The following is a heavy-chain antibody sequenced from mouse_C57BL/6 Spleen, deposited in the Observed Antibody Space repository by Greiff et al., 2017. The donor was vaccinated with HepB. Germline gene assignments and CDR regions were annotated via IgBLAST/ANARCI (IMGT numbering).Heavy chain of an antibody. CDR2: IYPGSGST. D-gene: IGHD2-4*01. CDR3: AREGLGKDWYFDV. Sequence: VQLQQPGAELVKPGASVKMSCKASGYTFTSYWMTWVKQRPGQGLEWIGDIYPGSGSTNYNEKFKSKATLTVDTSSSTAYMQLSSLTSEDSAVYYCAREGLGKDWYFDVWGTGTTVTVSS. J-gene: IGHJ1*03. CDR1: GYTFTSYW. V-gene: IGHV1-55*01.